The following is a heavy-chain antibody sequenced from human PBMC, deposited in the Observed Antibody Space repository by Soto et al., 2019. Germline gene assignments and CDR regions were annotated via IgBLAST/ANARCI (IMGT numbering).Heavy chain of an antibody. CDR2: IRSKTHSYAT. V-gene: IGHV3-73*02. J-gene: IGHJ4*02. Sequence: EVQLVESGGGLVQPGESLKLSCAASGFTLSGSAVHWVRQASGKGLEWVGRIRSKTHSYATEYIASVKGRFTMSRDDSNNTAYLQMNGLKTDDTAAYYCTRSGGSYSFGYWGQGTLVTVSS. D-gene: IGHD1-26*01. CDR1: GFTLSGSA. CDR3: TRSGGSYSFGY.